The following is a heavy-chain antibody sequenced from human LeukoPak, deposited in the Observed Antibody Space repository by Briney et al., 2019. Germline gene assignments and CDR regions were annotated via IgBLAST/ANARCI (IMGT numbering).Heavy chain of an antibody. CDR2: INPSGGST. Sequence: ASVKVSCKASGYTFTSYHMHWVRQAPGQGLEWMGIINPSGGSTSYAQKFQGRVTMTRDTSTSTVYMELSSLRSEDTAVYYCARDPDCGGDCYFYFDYWGQGTLVTVSS. CDR3: ARDPDCGGDCYFYFDY. CDR1: GYTFTSYH. V-gene: IGHV1-46*01. D-gene: IGHD2-21*02. J-gene: IGHJ4*02.